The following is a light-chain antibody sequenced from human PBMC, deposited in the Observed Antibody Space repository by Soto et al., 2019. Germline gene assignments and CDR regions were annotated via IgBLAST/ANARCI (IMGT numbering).Light chain of an antibody. CDR3: QQYNSYSWT. CDR2: KAS. CDR1: QTISSW. J-gene: IGKJ1*01. V-gene: IGKV1-5*03. Sequence: DIQMTQSPSTLSVSVGDRVTITCLASQTISSWLAWYQQKPGKAPKLLIYKASTLESGVPSRFSGSGSGTEFTLTISSLQPDDFATYYCQQYNSYSWTFGQGTKVDIK.